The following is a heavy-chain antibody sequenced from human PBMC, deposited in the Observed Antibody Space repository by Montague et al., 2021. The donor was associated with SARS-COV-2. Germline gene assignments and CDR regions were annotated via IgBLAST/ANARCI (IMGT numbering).Heavy chain of an antibody. J-gene: IGHJ4*02. CDR2: ISDSGSP. CDR3: ARKGSGRSDLAY. CDR1: GGSISSFY. Sequence: SETLSLTCTVSGGSISSFYWSWSRQPPGKGLEWLGYISDSGSPNYNPSLTSRVTMSVDTSKNQFSLKVKSVTAADTAVNYCARKGSGRSDLAYWGQGTLVTYAS. V-gene: IGHV4-59*08. D-gene: IGHD1-26*01.